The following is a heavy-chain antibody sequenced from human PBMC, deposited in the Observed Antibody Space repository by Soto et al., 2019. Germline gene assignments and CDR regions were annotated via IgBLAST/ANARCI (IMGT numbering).Heavy chain of an antibody. CDR3: AKDECFTIFGVVSYGMDV. V-gene: IGHV3-30*18. CDR1: GFTFSSYG. J-gene: IGHJ6*02. D-gene: IGHD3-3*01. CDR2: ISYDGSNK. Sequence: HPGGSLRLSCAASGFTFSSYGMHWVRQAPGKGLEWVAVISYDGSNKYYADSVKGRFTISRDNSKNTLYLQMNSLRAEDTAVYYCAKDECFTIFGVVSYGMDVWGQGTTVTVSS.